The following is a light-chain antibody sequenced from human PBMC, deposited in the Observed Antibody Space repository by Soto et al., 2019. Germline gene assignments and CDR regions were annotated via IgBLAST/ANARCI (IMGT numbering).Light chain of an antibody. J-gene: IGLJ1*01. V-gene: IGLV1-47*01. Sequence: QSVLTQPPSASGTPGQKVTISCSGSSSNIESNYVYWYQHLPGTAPKLLIYRNSQRPSGVPDRFSGSKSGTSASLAISGLRSEDEAAYYCAAWDDSLSGYVFGTGTKVTVL. CDR1: SSNIESNY. CDR3: AAWDDSLSGYV. CDR2: RNS.